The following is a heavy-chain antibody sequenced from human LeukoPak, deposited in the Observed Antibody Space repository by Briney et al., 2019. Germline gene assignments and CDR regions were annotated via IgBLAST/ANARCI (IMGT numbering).Heavy chain of an antibody. J-gene: IGHJ4*02. CDR2: IYYSGST. CDR3: PRLSVVAAGSFDY. V-gene: IGHV4-59*08. CDR1: GGSISSYY. D-gene: IGHD2-15*01. Sequence: SETLSLTCTVSGGSISSYYWSWIRQPPGKGLEWIGYIYYSGSTNYNPSLKSRVTISVDTSKNQFSLKLSSVTAADTAVYYCPRLSVVAAGSFDYWGQGTLVTVSS.